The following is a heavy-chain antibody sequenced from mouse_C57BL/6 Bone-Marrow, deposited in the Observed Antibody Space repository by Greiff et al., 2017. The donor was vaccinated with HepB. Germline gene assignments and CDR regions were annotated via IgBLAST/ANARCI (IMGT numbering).Heavy chain of an antibody. CDR2: ISSGSSTI. CDR3: ARPGGYYSPFDY. V-gene: IGHV5-17*01. Sequence: EVKVVESGGGLVKPGGSLKLSCAASGFTFSDYGMHWVRQAPEKGLEWVAYISSGSSTIYYADTVTGRFTISRDNAKNTLFLQMTSLRSEDTAMYYCARPGGYYSPFDYWGQGTTLTVSS. D-gene: IGHD2-12*01. CDR1: GFTFSDYG. J-gene: IGHJ2*01.